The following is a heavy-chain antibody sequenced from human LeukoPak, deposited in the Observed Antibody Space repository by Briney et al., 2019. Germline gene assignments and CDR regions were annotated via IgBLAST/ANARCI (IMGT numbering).Heavy chain of an antibody. V-gene: IGHV3-9*01. CDR2: ISWNSGTI. CDR3: TSGFDFYGDFGG. D-gene: IGHD4-17*01. J-gene: IGHJ4*02. Sequence: GGSLRLSCAASGFTFDDFGMHWVRQGPGKGLEWVSGISWNSGTIGYADSVKGRFTISRDNAKNSLYLQMKSLRAEDTALYYCTSGFDFYGDFGGWGQGTLVTVSS. CDR1: GFTFDDFG.